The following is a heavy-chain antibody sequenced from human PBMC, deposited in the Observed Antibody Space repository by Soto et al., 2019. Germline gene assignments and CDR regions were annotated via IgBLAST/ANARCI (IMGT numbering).Heavy chain of an antibody. Sequence: SETLSLTCTVSGGSISTYYWSWIRQPPGKGLEWIGYIYYSGSTNYNPSLKSRVTIPVDTSKNQFSLKLSSVTAADTAVYYCARVTRCSSTSCQIDYWGQGTLVTVSS. D-gene: IGHD2-2*01. CDR3: ARVTRCSSTSCQIDY. CDR1: GGSISTYY. CDR2: IYYSGST. J-gene: IGHJ4*02. V-gene: IGHV4-59*01.